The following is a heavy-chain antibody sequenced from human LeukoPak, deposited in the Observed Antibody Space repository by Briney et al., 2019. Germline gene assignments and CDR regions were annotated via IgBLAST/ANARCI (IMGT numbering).Heavy chain of an antibody. J-gene: IGHJ4*02. CDR2: IYTSGST. CDR3: ARDVCSGGSCYYFDY. CDR1: GGSISSYY. D-gene: IGHD2-15*01. Sequence: SETLSLTCTVSGGSISSYYWSWIRQPAGKGLEWIGRIYTSGSTNYNPSLKSRVTMSADTSKNQFSLKLNSVTAADTAVYYCARDVCSGGSCYYFDYWGQGTLVTVSS. V-gene: IGHV4-4*07.